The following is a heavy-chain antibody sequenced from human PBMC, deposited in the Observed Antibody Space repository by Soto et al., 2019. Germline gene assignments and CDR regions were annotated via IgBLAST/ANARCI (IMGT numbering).Heavy chain of an antibody. V-gene: IGHV4-59*01. CDR3: ARGEDAFFYYGLDV. CDR1: GAYITSSY. J-gene: IGHJ6*02. Sequence: SETLSLTYTDSGAYITSSYWSWIRRPPGRGLEWIAYIYDTGVSGSTPSTSYNPSLKSRVTMSVDTSKSQFSLKLTSVTAADTAVYYCARGEDAFFYYGLDVWGQGITVTVSS. CDR2: IYDTGVSGSTPST.